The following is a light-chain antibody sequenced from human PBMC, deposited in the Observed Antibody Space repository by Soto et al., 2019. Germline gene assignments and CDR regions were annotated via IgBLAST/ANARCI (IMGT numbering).Light chain of an antibody. CDR3: QQRGNWPPT. CDR1: HSMGND. CDR2: DAS. V-gene: IGKV3-11*01. Sequence: ESVLRQSPATLSLSPGERATLSCRASHSMGNDLAWYQQKPGQAPRLLMYDASNRATGIPARFSGSGSGTDFTLTISSLVPEDLAVYSCQQRGNWPPTFGPGTKVDIK. J-gene: IGKJ3*01.